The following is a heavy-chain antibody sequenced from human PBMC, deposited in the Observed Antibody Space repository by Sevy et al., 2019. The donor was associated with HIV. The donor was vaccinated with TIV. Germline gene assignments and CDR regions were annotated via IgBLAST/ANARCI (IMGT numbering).Heavy chain of an antibody. CDR2: VYHTGAT. Sequence: SETLSLTCTVSGDSISSTNRWSWVRQSPGQGLEWIGEVYHTGATHYSPSFKSRVIISVDKSKNQVSLTLTSLTVADTAIYYCARKLILRTYDFWGPGRLVTVSS. CDR1: GDSISSTNR. D-gene: IGHD2-21*01. CDR3: ARKLILRTYDF. J-gene: IGHJ4*02. V-gene: IGHV4-4*02.